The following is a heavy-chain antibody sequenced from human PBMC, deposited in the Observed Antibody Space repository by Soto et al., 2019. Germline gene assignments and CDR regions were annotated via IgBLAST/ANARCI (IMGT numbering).Heavy chain of an antibody. Sequence: GGSLRLSCAASGFTFISYAMHWVRQAPGKGLEWVAVISYDGSNKYYADSVKGRFTISRDNSKNTLYLQMNSLRAEDTAVYYCARFSSSSAFDYWGQGTLVTVSS. CDR3: ARFSSSSAFDY. V-gene: IGHV3-30-3*01. D-gene: IGHD6-6*01. CDR1: GFTFISYA. CDR2: ISYDGSNK. J-gene: IGHJ4*02.